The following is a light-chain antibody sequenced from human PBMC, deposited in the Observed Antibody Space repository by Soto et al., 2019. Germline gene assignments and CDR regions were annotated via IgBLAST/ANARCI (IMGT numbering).Light chain of an antibody. CDR1: SSNLGAGYD. CDR2: GDN. Sequence: QSVLTQPPSVSGAPGQRVTISGIGSSSNLGAGYDVQWYQQLPGTAPKFLINGDNIRSSGVPDRFSGSKFGTSGSLALTGLQAEDEADYYCPTYDTSLSSYVFGTGTKVTVL. J-gene: IGLJ1*01. CDR3: PTYDTSLSSYV. V-gene: IGLV1-40*01.